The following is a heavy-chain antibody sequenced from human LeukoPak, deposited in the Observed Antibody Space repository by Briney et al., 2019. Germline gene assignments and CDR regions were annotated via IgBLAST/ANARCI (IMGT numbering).Heavy chain of an antibody. V-gene: IGHV3-20*04. CDR2: INWNGGST. J-gene: IGHJ4*02. CDR1: GFTFDDYG. Sequence: GGSLRLSCAASGFTFDDYGMSWVRQAPGKGLEWVSGINWNGGSTGYADSVKGRFTISRDNAKNSLYLQMNSLRAEDTALYYCARDGRYYDSSGYSPDFDYWGQGTLVTLSS. CDR3: ARDGRYYDSSGYSPDFDY. D-gene: IGHD3-22*01.